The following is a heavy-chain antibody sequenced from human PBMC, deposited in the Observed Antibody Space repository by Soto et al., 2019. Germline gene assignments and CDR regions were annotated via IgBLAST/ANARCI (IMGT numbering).Heavy chain of an antibody. Sequence: EVYLVESGGGLVQPGGSLRLSCEASGFMFSNYWMNWVRQAPGKGLQWVANIKEDGSDKSYVDSVKGRFTISRDNAKKSLYLQMNSLRVEDTAVYYCGRVSGYGXXVDPWGQGTLVIVSS. J-gene: IGHJ5*02. CDR2: IKEDGSDK. CDR3: GRVSGYGXXVDP. V-gene: IGHV3-7*03. D-gene: IGHD4-17*01. CDR1: GFMFSNYW.